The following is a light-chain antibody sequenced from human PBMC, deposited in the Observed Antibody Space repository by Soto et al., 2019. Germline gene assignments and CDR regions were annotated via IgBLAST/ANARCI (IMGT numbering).Light chain of an antibody. Sequence: IVMTQSPDSLAVSLGERATINCKSSQSILYSSSNKNNLAWYQQTPGQPPRLLIYWASARESGVPDRFSGSGSGTDFTLTISSLQAEDVAVYYCQQYYATPITFGQGTRLEIK. CDR1: QSILYSSSNKNN. J-gene: IGKJ5*01. CDR3: QQYYATPIT. V-gene: IGKV4-1*01. CDR2: WAS.